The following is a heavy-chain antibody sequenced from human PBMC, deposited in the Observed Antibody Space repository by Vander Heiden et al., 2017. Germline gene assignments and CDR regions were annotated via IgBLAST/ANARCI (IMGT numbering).Heavy chain of an antibody. CDR2: ISSSSSTI. J-gene: IGHJ4*02. CDR1: GFTFSSYS. V-gene: IGHV3-48*02. Sequence: EVQLVESGGGLVQPGRFLRPPCAASGFTFSSYSMNWGRQAPGKGLEWVSYISSSSSTIYYADSVKGRFTISRDNAKNSLYLQMNSLRDEDTAVYYCARDVPFDYWGQGTLVTVSS. CDR3: ARDVPFDY.